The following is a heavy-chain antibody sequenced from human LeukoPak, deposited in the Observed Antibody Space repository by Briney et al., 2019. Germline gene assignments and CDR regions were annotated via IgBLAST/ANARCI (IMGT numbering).Heavy chain of an antibody. CDR2: IYYSGST. CDR3: AREGVPAAHFDY. V-gene: IGHV4-30-4*08. J-gene: IGHJ4*02. D-gene: IGHD2-2*01. CDR1: SGSISSGGYY. Sequence: SETLSLTCTVSSGSISSGGYYWSWIRQHPGKGLEWIGYIYYSGSTYYNPSLKSRVTISVDTSKNQFSLKLSSVTAADTAVYYCAREGVPAAHFDYWGQGTLVTVSS.